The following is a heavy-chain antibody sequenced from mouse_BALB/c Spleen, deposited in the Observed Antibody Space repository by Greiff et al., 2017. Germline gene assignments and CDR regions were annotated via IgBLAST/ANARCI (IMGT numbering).Heavy chain of an antibody. D-gene: IGHD3-3*01. CDR2: INSNGGST. CDR1: GFTFSSYG. CDR3: ARDPANFYYFDY. J-gene: IGHJ2*01. Sequence: EVQGVESGGGLVQPGGSLKLSCAASGFTFSSYGMSWVRQTPDKRLELVATINSNGGSTYYPDSVKGRFTISRDNAKNTLYLQMSSLKSEDTAMYYCARDPANFYYFDYWGQGTTLTVSS. V-gene: IGHV5-6-3*01.